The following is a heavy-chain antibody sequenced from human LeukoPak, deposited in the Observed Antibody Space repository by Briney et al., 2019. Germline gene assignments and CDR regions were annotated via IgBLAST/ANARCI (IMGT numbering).Heavy chain of an antibody. D-gene: IGHD1-26*01. J-gene: IGHJ3*02. V-gene: IGHV4-4*02. Sequence: SGTLSLTCAVSGGSISTNNWWTWVRQPPGKGLEWIGEIHHSGSTDCNPSLKSRVTISPDKSKNQFSLTLTSVTAADTAVYFCARAPLSGTYYTDAFDIWGQGTMVTVSS. CDR3: ARAPLSGTYYTDAFDI. CDR2: IHHSGST. CDR1: GGSISTNNW.